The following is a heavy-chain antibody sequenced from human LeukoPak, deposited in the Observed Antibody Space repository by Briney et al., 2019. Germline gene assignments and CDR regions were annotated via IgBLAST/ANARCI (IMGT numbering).Heavy chain of an antibody. J-gene: IGHJ4*02. Sequence: TLSLTCTVSGGSISSGDYYWIWIRQPPGKGPEWIGYIYYSGSTYYNPSLKSRVTISGDTSKNQFSLKVNSVTAADTAVYYCARGSWSSSLDYWGQGTLVTVSS. D-gene: IGHD6-6*01. CDR2: IYYSGST. CDR1: GGSISSGDYY. V-gene: IGHV4-30-4*01. CDR3: ARGSWSSSLDY.